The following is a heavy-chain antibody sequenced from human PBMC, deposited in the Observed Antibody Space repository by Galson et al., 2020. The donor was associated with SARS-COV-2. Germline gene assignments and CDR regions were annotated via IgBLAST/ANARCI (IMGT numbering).Heavy chain of an antibody. Sequence: GESLKISCAASGFTFSDYYMSWIRQAPGKGLEWVSYISSSGSTIYYADSVKGRFTISRDNAKNSLYLQMNSLRAEDTAVYYCARVLSGVYYYYGMDVWGQGTTVTVSS. CDR1: GFTFSDYY. CDR2: ISSSGSTI. D-gene: IGHD3-10*01. J-gene: IGHJ6*02. V-gene: IGHV3-11*01. CDR3: ARVLSGVYYYYGMDV.